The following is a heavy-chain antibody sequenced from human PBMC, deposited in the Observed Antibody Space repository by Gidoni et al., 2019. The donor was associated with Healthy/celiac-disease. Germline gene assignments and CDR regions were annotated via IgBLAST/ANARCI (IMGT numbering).Heavy chain of an antibody. Sequence: EVQLVESGGGLVQPGGSLRLSCAASGFTVSSNYMSWVRQAPGKGLEWVSVIYSGGSTYYADSVKGRFTISRDNSKNTLYLQMNSLRAEDTAVYYCARSQKNVEQWLEYYFDYWGQGTLVTVSS. CDR2: IYSGGST. CDR1: GFTVSSNY. CDR3: ARSQKNVEQWLEYYFDY. J-gene: IGHJ4*02. D-gene: IGHD6-19*01. V-gene: IGHV3-66*02.